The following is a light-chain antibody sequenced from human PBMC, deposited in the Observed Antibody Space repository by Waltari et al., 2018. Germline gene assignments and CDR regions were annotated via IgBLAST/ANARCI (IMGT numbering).Light chain of an antibody. Sequence: QTVVTQEPSFSVSPGGTVTLTCGLSSGSVSITSYPSWYQQTPGQAPRTLIYTTDTRSSGVPDRFSGSILGNKAALTITGAQADDECDYYCMLYVGSGIWVFGGGTKLTVL. J-gene: IGLJ2*01. CDR2: TTD. CDR1: SGSVSITSY. V-gene: IGLV8-61*01. CDR3: MLYVGSGIWV.